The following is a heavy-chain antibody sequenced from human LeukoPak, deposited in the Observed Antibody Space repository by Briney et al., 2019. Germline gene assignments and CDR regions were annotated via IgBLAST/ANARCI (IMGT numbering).Heavy chain of an antibody. CDR3: TRSGSFQYYMDV. J-gene: IGHJ6*03. CDR2: INPNSGGT. Sequence: ASVKVSCKASGYTFTGYYMHWVRQAPGQGLEWMGWINPNSGGTNYAQKFQGRVTMTRDTSISTAYMELSRLRSDDTAVYYCTRSGSFQYYMDVWGKGTTVTISS. D-gene: IGHD3-10*01. V-gene: IGHV1-2*02. CDR1: GYTFTGYY.